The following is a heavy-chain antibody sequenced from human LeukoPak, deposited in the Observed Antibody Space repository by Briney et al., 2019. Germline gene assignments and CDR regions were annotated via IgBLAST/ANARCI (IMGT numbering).Heavy chain of an antibody. Sequence: SETLSLTCAVYGGSFSGYYWSWIRQPPGKGLEWIGEINHSGRTNYNPSLKSRVTISVDTSKNQFSLKLNSVTAADTAVYYCASSPDGHKYFDYWGQGTLVTVSS. CDR3: ASSPDGHKYFDY. D-gene: IGHD5-24*01. J-gene: IGHJ4*02. V-gene: IGHV4-34*01. CDR2: INHSGRT. CDR1: GGSFSGYY.